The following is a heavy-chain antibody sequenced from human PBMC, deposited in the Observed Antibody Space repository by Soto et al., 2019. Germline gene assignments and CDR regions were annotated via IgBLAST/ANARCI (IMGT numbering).Heavy chain of an antibody. CDR3: ARGAGYYDSSGYYYFDY. D-gene: IGHD3-22*01. V-gene: IGHV4-30-4*01. J-gene: IGHJ4*02. CDR2: IYYSGST. CDR1: GGSISSGDYY. Sequence: SETLSLTCTVSGGSISSGDYYWSWIRQPPGKGLEWIGYIYYSGSTYYNQSLKSRVTISVDTSKNQFSLKLSSVTAADTAVYYCARGAGYYDSSGYYYFDYWGQGTLVTVSS.